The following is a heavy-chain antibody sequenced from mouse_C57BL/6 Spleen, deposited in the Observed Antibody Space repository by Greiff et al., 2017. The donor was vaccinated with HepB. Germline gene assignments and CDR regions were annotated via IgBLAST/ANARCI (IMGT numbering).Heavy chain of an antibody. D-gene: IGHD2-4*01. J-gene: IGHJ4*01. V-gene: IGHV2-9-1*01. CDR3: ASIYYDYDVKAMDY. CDR1: GFSLTSYA. Sequence: VKLVESGPGLVAPSQSLSITCTVSGFSLTSYAISWVRQPPGKGLEWLGVIWTGGGTNYNSALKSRLSISKDNTKSQVFLKMNSLQTNDTARYYCASIYYDYDVKAMDYWGQGTSVTVSS. CDR2: IWTGGGT.